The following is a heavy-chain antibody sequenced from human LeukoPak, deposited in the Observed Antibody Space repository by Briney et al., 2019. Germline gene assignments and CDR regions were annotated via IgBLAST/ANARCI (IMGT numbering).Heavy chain of an antibody. J-gene: IGHJ3*02. D-gene: IGHD3-3*01. CDR1: GGTFSSYA. CDR2: IIPIFGTA. V-gene: IGHV1-69*05. Sequence: EASVKVSCKASGGTFSSYAISWVRQAPGQGLEWMGGIIPIFGTANYAQKFQGRVTITTDESTSTAYMELSSLRSEDTAVYYCASNSITIFGVAPDAFDIWGQGTMVTVSS. CDR3: ASNSITIFGVAPDAFDI.